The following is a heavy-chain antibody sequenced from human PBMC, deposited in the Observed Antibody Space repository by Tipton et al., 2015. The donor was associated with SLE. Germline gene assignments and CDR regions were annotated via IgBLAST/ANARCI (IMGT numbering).Heavy chain of an antibody. CDR2: ISWDGGST. V-gene: IGHV3-23*01. CDR1: GFTFSSYG. CDR3: AKEGEQWLATYWYFDL. Sequence: SLRLSCAASGFTFSSYGMHWVRQAPGKGLEWVSLISWDGGSTYYADSVKGRFTISRDNSKNTLYLQMNSLRAEDTAVYYCAKEGEQWLATYWYFDLWGRGTLVTVSS. J-gene: IGHJ2*01. D-gene: IGHD6-19*01.